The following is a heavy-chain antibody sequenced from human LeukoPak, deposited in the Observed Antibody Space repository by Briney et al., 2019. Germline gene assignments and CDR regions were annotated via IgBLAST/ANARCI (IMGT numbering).Heavy chain of an antibody. CDR3: ARQYSDILTGYHRGELYWYSDL. CDR2: IYYSGST. D-gene: IGHD3-9*01. Sequence: SETLSLTCTVSGGSISSYYWSWIRQPPGKGLEWIGYIYYSGSTNYNPSLKSRVTISVDTSKNQFSLKLSSVTAAETAVYYCARQYSDILTGYHRGELYWYSDLWGRGTLVTVSS. CDR1: GGSISSYY. J-gene: IGHJ2*01. V-gene: IGHV4-59*01.